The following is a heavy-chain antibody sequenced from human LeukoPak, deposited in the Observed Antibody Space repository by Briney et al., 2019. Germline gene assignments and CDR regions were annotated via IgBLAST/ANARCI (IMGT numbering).Heavy chain of an antibody. V-gene: IGHV4-34*01. J-gene: IGHJ5*02. Sequence: SETLSLTRAVYGGSFSGYYWSWIRQPPGKGLEWIGEINHSGSTNYNPSLKSRVTISVDTSKNQFSLKLSSVTAADTAVYYCARGRRGYSYGSTGWFDPWGQGTLVTVSS. CDR1: GGSFSGYY. CDR2: INHSGST. D-gene: IGHD5-18*01. CDR3: ARGRRGYSYGSTGWFDP.